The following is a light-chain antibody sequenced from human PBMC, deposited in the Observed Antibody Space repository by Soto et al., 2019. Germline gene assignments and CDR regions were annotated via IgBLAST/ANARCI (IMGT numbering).Light chain of an antibody. CDR1: QSLSTW. CDR2: DAS. J-gene: IGKJ1*01. Sequence: DIQMTQSPSTLSASVGDRFTITCRASQSLSTWLAWYQQKPGKAPRLLIYDASSLQSGVPSRFSGSGSGTEFTLTISSLQPDDFASYYCQEYHSYTWTFGQGTKVDIK. V-gene: IGKV1-5*01. CDR3: QEYHSYTWT.